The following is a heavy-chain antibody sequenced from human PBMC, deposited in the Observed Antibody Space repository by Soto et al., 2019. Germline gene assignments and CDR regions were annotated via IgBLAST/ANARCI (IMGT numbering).Heavy chain of an antibody. CDR1: GGSISNGGYY. J-gene: IGHJ3*02. CDR2: IYYSGST. D-gene: IGHD3-10*01. CDR3: ARRYGSAFDI. Sequence: SETLSLTCTVSGGSISNGGYYWSWIRQHPGKGLEWIGYIYYSGSTNYNPSLKSRVTISVDTSKNQFSLKLSSVTAADTAVYYCARRYGSAFDIWGQGTMVTVSS. V-gene: IGHV4-61*08.